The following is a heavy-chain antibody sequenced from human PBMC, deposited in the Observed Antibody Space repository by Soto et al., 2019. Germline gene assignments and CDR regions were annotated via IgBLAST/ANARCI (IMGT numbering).Heavy chain of an antibody. CDR2: INPSSGST. CDR3: ARVGIGYYDTTGPFDY. J-gene: IGHJ4*02. D-gene: IGHD3-22*01. Sequence: QVHLVQSGAEVKKPGASVKVSCKTSGYFFTSYYIHWVRQARGQGLEWMGIINPSSGSTKYTQKFQGRVTMTTDTSTTTVFLELSSLRSEDTAVFYCARVGIGYYDTTGPFDYWGQGTLVTVSS. V-gene: IGHV1-46*01. CDR1: GYFFTSYY.